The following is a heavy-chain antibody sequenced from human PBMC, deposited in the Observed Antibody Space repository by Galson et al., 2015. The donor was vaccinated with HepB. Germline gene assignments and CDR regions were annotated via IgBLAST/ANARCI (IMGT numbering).Heavy chain of an antibody. CDR3: AVYSWNAWDAFDI. CDR2: ISSSSSTI. J-gene: IGHJ3*02. V-gene: IGHV3-48*02. CDR1: GFTFSSYS. D-gene: IGHD1-1*01. Sequence: SLRLSCAASGFTFSSYSMNWVRQAPGKGLEWVSYISSSSSTIYYADSVKGRFTISRDNAKNSLYLQMNSLRDEDTAVYYCAVYSWNAWDAFDIWGQGTMVTVSS.